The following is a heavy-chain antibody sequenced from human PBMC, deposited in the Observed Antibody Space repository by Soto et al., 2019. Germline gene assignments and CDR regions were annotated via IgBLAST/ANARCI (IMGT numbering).Heavy chain of an antibody. CDR2: IYPGDSDT. CDR1: GDSCISHW. CDR3: VRREYGSGRYYFDY. Sequence: KISCLASGDSCISHWIGWVSQKPGKGLEWMGIIYPGDSDTKYSPSFQGQVTISADKSISTAYLQWSSLKASDTAMYYCVRREYGSGRYYFDYRAQRTLLTVHS. J-gene: IGHJ4*02. D-gene: IGHD3-10*01. V-gene: IGHV5-51*01.